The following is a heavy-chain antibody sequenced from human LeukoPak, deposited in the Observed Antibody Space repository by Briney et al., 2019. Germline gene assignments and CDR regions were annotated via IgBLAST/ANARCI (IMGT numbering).Heavy chain of an antibody. D-gene: IGHD2-2*01. CDR2: TSHDGSNK. CDR1: GFTFRNYG. J-gene: IGHJ4*02. CDR3: AKEGDGLSFDY. Sequence: GRSLRLSCVASGFTFRNYGMHWVRQAPGKGLKWVAVTSHDGSNKYYADSVKGRFTISRDNSKSTLYLQMNSLRAEDTAVYYCAKEGDGLSFDYWGQGTLVTVSS. V-gene: IGHV3-30*18.